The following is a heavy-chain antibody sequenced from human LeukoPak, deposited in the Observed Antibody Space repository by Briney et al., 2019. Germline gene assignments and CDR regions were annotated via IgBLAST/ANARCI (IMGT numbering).Heavy chain of an antibody. D-gene: IGHD3-22*01. Sequence: GGSLRLSCAASGFTFSDVWMAWVRQAPGKGLEWVGRIRSKITGGTADYAAPVKDRFTISRDDSKSMLYLQMNSLETEDTAVYYCTTTSYRDSSGPRWGPGTLVTVSS. CDR2: IRSKITGGTA. CDR3: TTTSYRDSSGPR. V-gene: IGHV3-15*01. J-gene: IGHJ4*02. CDR1: GFTFSDVW.